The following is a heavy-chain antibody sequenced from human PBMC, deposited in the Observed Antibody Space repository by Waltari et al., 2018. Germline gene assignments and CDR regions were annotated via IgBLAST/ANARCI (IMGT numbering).Heavy chain of an antibody. CDR3: ARSEDSSGYYLRAFDI. CDR1: GGTFSSYA. D-gene: IGHD3-22*01. CDR2: IITSVGTA. V-gene: IGHV1-69*01. Sequence: QVQLVQSGAEVTKPGSSVKVSCKASGGTFSSYAISWVRQAPGQGLEWLGGIITSVGTANYAQKFQGRVTITADESTSTAYRELSSLRSEDTAVYYCARSEDSSGYYLRAFDIWGQGTMVTVSS. J-gene: IGHJ3*02.